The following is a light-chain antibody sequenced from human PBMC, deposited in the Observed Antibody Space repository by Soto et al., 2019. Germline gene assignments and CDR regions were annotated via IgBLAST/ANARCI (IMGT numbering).Light chain of an antibody. Sequence: DIQMTQSPSFLSASAGDRVTIFCRASQSISNFLHWYQQKPGKAPKLLIYAASKLESGVPSRFGGSGSGTDFTLTISSLKPEDFATYYCQQSYRNPRTFGLGTKV. J-gene: IGKJ1*01. CDR3: QQSYRNPRT. CDR2: AAS. V-gene: IGKV1-39*01. CDR1: QSISNF.